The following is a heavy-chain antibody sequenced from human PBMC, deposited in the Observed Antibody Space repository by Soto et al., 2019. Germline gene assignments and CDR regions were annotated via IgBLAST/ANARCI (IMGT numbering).Heavy chain of an antibody. D-gene: IGHD4-17*01. Sequence: EVQLVESGGGLVKPGGSLRLSCTVSGFAFSKAWMTWVRQAPGTGPEWVGSIKSNSAGGTVDYAAPGEGRFTISRDDSNNTRYLEMSSLKIEDTALYYFISDPYGDYVRWFDPWGQGTLVTVSS. J-gene: IGHJ5*02. V-gene: IGHV3-15*01. CDR3: ISDPYGDYVRWFDP. CDR2: IKSNSAGGTV. CDR1: GFAFSKAW.